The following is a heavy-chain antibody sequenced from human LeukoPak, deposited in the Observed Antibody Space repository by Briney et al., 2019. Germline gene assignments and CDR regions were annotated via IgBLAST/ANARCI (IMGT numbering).Heavy chain of an antibody. CDR1: GGTFSSYA. V-gene: IGHV1-69*01. CDR3: ARFRYSSSWYAPLEY. Sequence: ASVKVSCKASGGTFSSYAISWVRQAPGQGLEWMGGIIPIFGTANYAQKFQGRVTITADESTSTAYMELSSLRPEDTAVYYCARFRYSSSWYAPLEYWGQGTLVTVSS. D-gene: IGHD6-13*01. J-gene: IGHJ4*02. CDR2: IIPIFGTA.